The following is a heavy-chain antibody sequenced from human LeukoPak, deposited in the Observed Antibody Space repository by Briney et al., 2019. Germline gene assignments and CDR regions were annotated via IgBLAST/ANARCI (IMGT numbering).Heavy chain of an antibody. D-gene: IGHD5-18*01. CDR3: VVYSYGYRFDY. V-gene: IGHV4-34*01. Sequence: SETLSLTCAVYGGSFSGYYWSWIRQPPGKGLEWIGSIYYSGSTHYNPSLKSRVTISVDTSKNQSSLKLSSVTAADTAVYYCVVYSYGYRFDYWGQGTLVTVSS. J-gene: IGHJ4*02. CDR2: IYYSGST. CDR1: GGSFSGYY.